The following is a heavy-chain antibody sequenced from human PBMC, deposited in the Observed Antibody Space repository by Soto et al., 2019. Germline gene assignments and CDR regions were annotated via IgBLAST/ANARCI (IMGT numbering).Heavy chain of an antibody. Sequence: QVQVVQSGAEEKKPGASVKVSCKASGYTFSNFLIHWVRRAPGQRLEWMGWINAGNTKTKYSQKFQGRVTITTETSASTAYMELSSLKSEDTAVYYCARGYSSEYGMAVWGQGTTVTVSS. J-gene: IGHJ6*02. CDR3: ARGYSSEYGMAV. CDR1: GYTFSNFL. CDR2: INAGNTKT. D-gene: IGHD6-19*01. V-gene: IGHV1-3*05.